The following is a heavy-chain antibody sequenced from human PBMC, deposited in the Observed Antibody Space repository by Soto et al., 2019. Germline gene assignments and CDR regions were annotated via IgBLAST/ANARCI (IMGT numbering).Heavy chain of an antibody. J-gene: IGHJ5*02. CDR1: GFTFSSYG. V-gene: IGHV3-30*18. Sequence: GGSLRLSCAASGFTFSSYGMHWVRQAPGKGLEWVAIISFDGNNKYYSDSVKGRFTISRDNSKNMVFLQMNSLRPEDTAVYYCVKPKEHFYDSSPGETWGQGTPVTVSS. CDR3: VKPKEHFYDSSPGET. D-gene: IGHD3-22*01. CDR2: ISFDGNNK.